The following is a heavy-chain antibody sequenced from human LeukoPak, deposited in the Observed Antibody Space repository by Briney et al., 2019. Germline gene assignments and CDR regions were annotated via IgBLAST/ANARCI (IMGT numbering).Heavy chain of an antibody. Sequence: AGGSVRLSCAASGFTFSSYWMSWVRQAPGKGLEWVANIKQDGSEKYYVDSVKGRFTISRDNAKNSLYLQMNSLRAEDTAVYYCAKGRYYGSGSYYKAGYYMDVWGKETTVPVSS. CDR1: GFTFSSYW. V-gene: IGHV3-7*01. CDR3: AKGRYYGSGSYYKAGYYMDV. CDR2: IKQDGSEK. D-gene: IGHD3-10*01. J-gene: IGHJ6*03.